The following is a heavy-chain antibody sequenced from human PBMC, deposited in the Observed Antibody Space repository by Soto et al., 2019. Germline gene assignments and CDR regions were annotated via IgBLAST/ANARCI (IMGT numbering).Heavy chain of an antibody. Sequence: SETLSLTCTISNGSIGSYYWTWIRQPPGKGLEWIGHIYYSGSTNYNPSLKSRLTLSLDTSKNQFSLKLTSVTAADTAVYYCARVGRLITAAGLLDAWGQGTLVTVSS. CDR3: ARVGRLITAAGLLDA. CDR2: IYYSGST. J-gene: IGHJ5*02. CDR1: NGSIGSYY. V-gene: IGHV4-59*01. D-gene: IGHD6-13*01.